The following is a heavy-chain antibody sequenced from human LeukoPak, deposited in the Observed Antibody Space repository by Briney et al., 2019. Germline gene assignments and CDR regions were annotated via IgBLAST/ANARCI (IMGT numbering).Heavy chain of an antibody. V-gene: IGHV3-33*08. CDR1: GFTFSNSA. CDR3: ARDVWFGEPKTLDS. J-gene: IGHJ4*02. Sequence: PGGSLRLSCAASGFTFSNSAMNWVRQAPGKGLEWVAVVRYDGSDKYYADSVKGRFTISRDNSKNTLYLQMNSLRAEDTGVYFCARDVWFGEPKTLDSWGQGTLVSVSS. D-gene: IGHD3-10*01. CDR2: VRYDGSDK.